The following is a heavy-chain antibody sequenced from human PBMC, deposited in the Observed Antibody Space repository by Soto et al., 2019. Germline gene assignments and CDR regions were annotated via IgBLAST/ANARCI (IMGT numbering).Heavy chain of an antibody. CDR1: GGSISSYF. J-gene: IGHJ3*02. CDR3: VSSRTAIYGDALDI. Sequence: PSETVSLTCSVSGGSISSYFRNWIRQAPGKGLEWIGCIYDSGDANYNPSLKSRVTISLDTSKNQFSLKLSSVTAADTAVYYCVSSRTAIYGDALDIWAQGTMVTVSS. D-gene: IGHD2-21*02. CDR2: IYDSGDA. V-gene: IGHV4-59*03.